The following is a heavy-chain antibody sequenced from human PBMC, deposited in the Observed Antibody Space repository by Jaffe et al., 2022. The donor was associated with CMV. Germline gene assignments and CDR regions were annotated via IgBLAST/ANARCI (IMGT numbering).Heavy chain of an antibody. J-gene: IGHJ4*02. D-gene: IGHD3-3*01. CDR1: GFSLSTSGMC. CDR2: IDWDDDK. V-gene: IGHV2-70*15. Sequence: QVTLRESGPALVKPTQTLTLTCTFSGFSLSTSGMCVSWIRQPPGKALEWLARIDWDDDKYYSTSLKTRLTISKDTSKNQVVLTMTNMDPVDTATYYCASGVLRFLEWAPTSDYWGQGTLVTVSS. CDR3: ASGVLRFLEWAPTSDY.